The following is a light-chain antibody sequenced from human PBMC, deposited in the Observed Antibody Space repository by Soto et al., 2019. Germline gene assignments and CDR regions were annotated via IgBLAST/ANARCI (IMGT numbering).Light chain of an antibody. CDR1: QTVTNK. CDR3: QQYNSWPVT. CDR2: DSS. J-gene: IGKJ4*01. V-gene: IGKV3-15*01. Sequence: EIVMTQSPATLSVSPGERVVLSCRATQTVTNKLAWYQQNPCQAPTLLIYDSSIRATGIPDRFSGSGSGTEFTLTISSLQSEDFVLYYCQQYNSWPVTFGGGTKVEIK.